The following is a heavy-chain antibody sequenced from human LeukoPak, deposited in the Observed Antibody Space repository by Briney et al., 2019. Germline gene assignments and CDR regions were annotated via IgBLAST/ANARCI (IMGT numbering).Heavy chain of an antibody. CDR1: GGSFSGYY. Sequence: SETLSLACAVYGGSFSGYYWSWIRQPPGKGLEWIGGINHSGSTNYNPSLKSRVSISVDTSKNQFSLNLSSVTAADTAVYYCASSGYYSYFDYWRQGTLVTVSS. J-gene: IGHJ4*02. CDR3: ASSGYYSYFDY. CDR2: INHSGST. D-gene: IGHD3-22*01. V-gene: IGHV4-34*01.